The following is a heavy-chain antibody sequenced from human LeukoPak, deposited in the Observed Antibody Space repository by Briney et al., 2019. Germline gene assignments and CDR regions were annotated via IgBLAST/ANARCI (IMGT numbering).Heavy chain of an antibody. J-gene: IGHJ4*02. CDR2: VNPSSGNT. V-gene: IGHV1-8*03. CDR3: ARTLPGGVVDY. Sequence: ASVKVSCKASGHTFTSYDINWVRQTTGQGLEWMGWVNPSSGNTGYAQKFQGRVTITRDSSKSTAYMELSSLRSGDTAVYYCARTLPGGVVDYWGQGTLVTVSS. CDR1: GHTFTSYD. D-gene: IGHD1-14*01.